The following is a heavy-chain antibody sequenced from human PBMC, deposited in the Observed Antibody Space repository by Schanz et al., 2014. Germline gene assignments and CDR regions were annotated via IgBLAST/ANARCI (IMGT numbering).Heavy chain of an antibody. CDR3: AKGKDSPYYFDD. CDR1: GFTFTNLG. Sequence: QVQLVESGGGVVQPGGSLRLSCAASGFTFTNLGMHWVRRAPGKGLEWVAFIRYDGSNQYYADSVKGRFTISRDNSRNTMYLQMTGLRAEDTAIYYCAKGKDSPYYFDDWGQGTLVTVSS. J-gene: IGHJ4*02. V-gene: IGHV3-30*02. CDR2: IRYDGSNQ. D-gene: IGHD2-15*01.